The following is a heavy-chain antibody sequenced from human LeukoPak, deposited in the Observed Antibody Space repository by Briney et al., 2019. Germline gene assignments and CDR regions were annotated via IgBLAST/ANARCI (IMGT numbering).Heavy chain of an antibody. CDR2: IYYTGST. V-gene: IGHV4-31*03. J-gene: IGHJ4*02. D-gene: IGHD2/OR15-2a*01. Sequence: SQTLSLTCTVSGDSISSGGYYWSWVRQHPGKDLEWIGYIYYTGSTYYNPSLESRVTISVDTSKNQFCLTLSSVTAADTAVYYCARVKSYWRYFDYWGRGTLVTVSS. CDR3: ARVKSYWRYFDY. CDR1: GDSISSGGYY.